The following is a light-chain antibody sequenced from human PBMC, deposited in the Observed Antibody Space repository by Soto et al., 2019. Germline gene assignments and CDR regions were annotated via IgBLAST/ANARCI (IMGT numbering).Light chain of an antibody. V-gene: IGLV2-14*01. CDR1: SSDVGGYNY. J-gene: IGLJ1*01. Sequence: QSALTQPASVSGSPGQSITISCTGTSSDVGGYNYVSWYQQHPGKAPKLVIYDVSNRPSGVSNRFSGSKSGSTASLTISGLQAEDEADYYCNSFTRPTIYVCGTGTKVTVL. CDR3: NSFTRPTIYV. CDR2: DVS.